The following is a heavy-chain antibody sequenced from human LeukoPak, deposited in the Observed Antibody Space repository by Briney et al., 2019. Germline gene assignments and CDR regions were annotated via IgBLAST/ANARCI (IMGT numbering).Heavy chain of an antibody. CDR2: ISSSGSTI. J-gene: IGHJ4*02. D-gene: IGHD2-15*01. CDR3: AKGVVVVVAATRTSFDY. CDR1: GFTFSSYE. Sequence: GGSLRLSCAASGFTFSSYEMNWVRQAPGKGLEWVSYISSSGSTIYYADSVKGRFTISRDNAKNSLYLQMNSLRAEDTAVYYCAKGVVVVVAATRTSFDYWGQGTLVTVSS. V-gene: IGHV3-48*03.